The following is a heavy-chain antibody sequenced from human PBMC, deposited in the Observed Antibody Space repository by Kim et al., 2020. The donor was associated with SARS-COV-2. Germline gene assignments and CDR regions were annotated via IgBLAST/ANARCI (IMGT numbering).Heavy chain of an antibody. CDR1: GGSISSSSYY. V-gene: IGHV4-39*01. D-gene: IGHD4-4*01. J-gene: IGHJ4*02. Sequence: SETLSLTCTVSGGSISSSSYYWGWIRQPPGKGLEWIGSIYYSGSTYYNPSLKSRVTISVDTSKNQFSLKLSSVTAADTAVYYCARRLQSRLFDYWGQGTLVTVSS. CDR2: IYYSGST. CDR3: ARRLQSRLFDY.